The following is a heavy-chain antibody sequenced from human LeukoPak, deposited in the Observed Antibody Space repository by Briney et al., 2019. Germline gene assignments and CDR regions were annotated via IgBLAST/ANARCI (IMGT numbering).Heavy chain of an antibody. CDR2: INSDGSST. CDR3: ARELLSGYDHYDAFDI. J-gene: IGHJ3*02. Sequence: GGSLRLSCAASGFTFSSYWMHWVRQAPGKGLVWVSRINSDGSSTSYADSVKGRFTISRDNAKNTLYLQMDSLRAEDTAVYYCARELLSGYDHYDAFDIWGQGTLVTVSS. V-gene: IGHV3-74*01. D-gene: IGHD5-12*01. CDR1: GFTFSSYW.